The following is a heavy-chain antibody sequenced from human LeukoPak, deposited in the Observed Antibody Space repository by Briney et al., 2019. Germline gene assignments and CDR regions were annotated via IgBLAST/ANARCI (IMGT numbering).Heavy chain of an antibody. CDR1: GYIFTSYH. V-gene: IGHV1-46*01. CDR2: INPSGGST. Sequence: ASVKVSCKASGYIFTSYHMHWVRQTLGQGLERMGIINPSGGSTSHAQKFQGRVAMTRDTSTSTVYMELSSLRSEDTAVYYCARVCLRYSSSWYYFDYWGQGTLVTVSS. D-gene: IGHD6-13*01. J-gene: IGHJ4*02. CDR3: ARVCLRYSSSWYYFDY.